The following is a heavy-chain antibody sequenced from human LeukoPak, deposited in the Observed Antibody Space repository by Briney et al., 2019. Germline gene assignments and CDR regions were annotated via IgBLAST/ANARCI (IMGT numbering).Heavy chain of an antibody. CDR2: ISYDGSNK. CDR1: GFTFSSYG. V-gene: IGHV3-30*03. D-gene: IGHD2-15*01. CDR3: ARDCTGGTCYDAFDI. J-gene: IGHJ3*02. Sequence: GGSLRLSCAASGFTFSSYGMHWVRQAPGKGLELVTLISYDGSNKYYADSVKDRFTISSDNSKNTLYLQMNSLRAGDTAVYYCARDCTGGTCYDAFDIWGQGTMVTVSS.